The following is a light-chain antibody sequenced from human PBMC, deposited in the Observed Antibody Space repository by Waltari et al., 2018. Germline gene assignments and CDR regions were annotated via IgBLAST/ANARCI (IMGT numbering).Light chain of an antibody. CDR2: EDT. CDR3: SSFATGNNLL. Sequence: QSALTPPPPASGSPAQSVTTSCTATASDIGAYNSVSWSQQHPGKAPKVIIYEDTKRPSVVPDRFSGAKSGNTASLTVSGLQCDDEAEYYCSSFATGNNLLFGGGTKLTVL. CDR1: ASDIGAYNS. V-gene: IGLV2-8*01. J-gene: IGLJ2*01.